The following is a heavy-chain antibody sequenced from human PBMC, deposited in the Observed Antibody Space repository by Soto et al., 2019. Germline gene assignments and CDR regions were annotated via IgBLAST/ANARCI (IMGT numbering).Heavy chain of an antibody. Sequence: ASVKVSCKASGYTFTSHGISWVRQAPGQGLEWMGWISPYTGNTNYAHNLQGRVTMTTDTSTNTAYMELRSLRSDDTAVYYCARDRTGAGTVDYWGQGTLVTVSS. D-gene: IGHD6-13*01. CDR1: GYTFTSHG. V-gene: IGHV1-18*04. J-gene: IGHJ4*02. CDR3: ARDRTGAGTVDY. CDR2: ISPYTGNT.